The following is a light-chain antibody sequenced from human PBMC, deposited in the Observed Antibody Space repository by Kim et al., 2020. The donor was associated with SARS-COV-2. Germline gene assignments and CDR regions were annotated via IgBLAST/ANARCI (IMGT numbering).Light chain of an antibody. J-gene: IGKJ3*01. CDR3: QQYYSTPLT. CDR1: QSVLYSSNNKNY. Sequence: RATINCKSSQSVLYSSNNKNYLAWYQQKPGQPPKLLIYWASTRESGVPDRFSGSGSGTDFTLTISSLQAEDVAVYYCQQYYSTPLTFGPGT. V-gene: IGKV4-1*01. CDR2: WAS.